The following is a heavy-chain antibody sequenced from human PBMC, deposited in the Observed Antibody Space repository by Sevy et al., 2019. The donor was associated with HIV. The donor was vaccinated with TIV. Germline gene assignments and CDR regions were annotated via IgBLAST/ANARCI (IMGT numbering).Heavy chain of an antibody. J-gene: IGHJ4*02. V-gene: IGHV4-34*01. Sequence: SHTLSLTCGIYGGSFNNYDWSWIRQPPGKGLEWIGEVTHSGSTNYNPSLKSRLTMSLDTSKNQFSLKLTSVTAADTAVYYCARWRGTRVTMMVVVTTVYFDYWGQGTLVTVSS. CDR3: ARWRGTRVTMMVVVTTVYFDY. D-gene: IGHD3-22*01. CDR1: GGSFNNYD. CDR2: VTHSGST.